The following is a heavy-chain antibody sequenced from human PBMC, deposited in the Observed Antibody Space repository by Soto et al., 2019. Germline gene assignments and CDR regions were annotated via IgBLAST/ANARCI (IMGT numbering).Heavy chain of an antibody. CDR2: ISYDGSNK. CDR1: GFTFSSYA. CDR3: ARPLWRDDYNWAYFDL. V-gene: IGHV3-30-3*01. D-gene: IGHD4-4*01. Sequence: QVQLVESGGGVIKPGRSLRLSSAASGFTFSSYAMHWVREAPGKGLERVAVISYDGSNKYYADSVKGRFTISRDNSKNTLYLQMNSLRTEDTAVYYCARPLWRDDYNWAYFDLWGRGTLVTVSS. J-gene: IGHJ2*01.